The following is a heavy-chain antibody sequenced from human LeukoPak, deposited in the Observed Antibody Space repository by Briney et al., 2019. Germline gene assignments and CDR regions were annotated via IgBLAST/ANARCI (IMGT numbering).Heavy chain of an antibody. Sequence: GASVKVSCKASGYTFTSYYMHWVRQAPGQGLQWMGIINPSGGSTSYAQKFQGRVTMTRDMSTSTVYMELSSLRSEDTAVYYCARDPLNTMIVGDNSPPDAFDIWGQGTMVTVSS. V-gene: IGHV1-46*01. J-gene: IGHJ3*02. CDR2: INPSGGST. CDR1: GYTFTSYY. D-gene: IGHD3-22*01. CDR3: ARDPLNTMIVGDNSPPDAFDI.